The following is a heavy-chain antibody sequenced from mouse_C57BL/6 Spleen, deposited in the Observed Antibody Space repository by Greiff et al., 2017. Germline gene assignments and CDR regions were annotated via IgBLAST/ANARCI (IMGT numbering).Heavy chain of an antibody. CDR2: IHPNSGST. J-gene: IGHJ3*01. Sequence: QVQLQQPGAELVKPGASVKLSCKASGYTFTSYWMHWVKQRPGQGLEWIGMIHPNSGSTNYNEKFKSKATLTVDKSSSTAYMQLSSLTSEDSAVYYCAREQDGYYVWFAYWGQGTLVTVSA. D-gene: IGHD2-3*01. V-gene: IGHV1-64*01. CDR3: AREQDGYYVWFAY. CDR1: GYTFTSYW.